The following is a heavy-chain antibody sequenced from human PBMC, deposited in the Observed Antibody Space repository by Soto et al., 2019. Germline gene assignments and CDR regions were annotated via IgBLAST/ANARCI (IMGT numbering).Heavy chain of an antibody. CDR1: GYTFTSYA. D-gene: IGHD1-1*01. CDR3: ARDGLERRYYYFYMDV. V-gene: IGHV1-3*01. CDR2: INAGNGNS. J-gene: IGHJ6*03. Sequence: GASVKVSCKASGYTFTSYAMHWVRQAPGQRLEWMGWINAGNGNSKYSQKFHARLTITRDTSASTACMELSSLRSEDTAVYYCARDGLERRYYYFYMDVWGKGTTVTVSS.